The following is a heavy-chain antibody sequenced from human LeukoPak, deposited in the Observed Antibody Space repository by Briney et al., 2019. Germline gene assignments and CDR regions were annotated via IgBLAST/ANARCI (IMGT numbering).Heavy chain of an antibody. V-gene: IGHV5-51*01. CDR3: VRSYGSGSYFYYYYGMDV. Sequence: GESLKISCKGSGYSFTSYWIGWVRQMPGKGLEWMGIIYPGDSDTRYSPTFQGQVTISADKSISTAYLQWSSLKASDTAMYYCVRSYGSGSYFYYYYGMDVWGQGTTVTVSS. CDR2: IYPGDSDT. J-gene: IGHJ6*02. D-gene: IGHD3-10*01. CDR1: GYSFTSYW.